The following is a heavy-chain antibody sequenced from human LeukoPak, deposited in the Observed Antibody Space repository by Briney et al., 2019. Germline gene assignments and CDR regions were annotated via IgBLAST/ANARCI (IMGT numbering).Heavy chain of an antibody. J-gene: IGHJ4*02. CDR1: GGSISSGGYY. V-gene: IGHV4-31*03. D-gene: IGHD1-26*01. Sequence: SETLSLTCTVSGGSISSGGYYWSWIRQHPGKGLEWIGYIYYSGSTYYNPSLKSRVTMSVDTSKNQFSLKLSSVTAADTAVYYCARVSGSYDYFDYWGQGTLVTVSS. CDR3: ARVSGSYDYFDY. CDR2: IYYSGST.